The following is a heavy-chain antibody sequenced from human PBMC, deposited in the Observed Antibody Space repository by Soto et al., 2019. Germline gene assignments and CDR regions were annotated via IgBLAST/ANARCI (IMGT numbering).Heavy chain of an antibody. D-gene: IGHD3-10*01. CDR2: ISVYKGNT. J-gene: IGHJ1*01. Sequence: ASVKLSCHASGYNFINYGISWLRQAPGQGLEWMGWISVYKGNTNYAQKLQGRVSMTTDTSTSTAYMELRSLRSDDTAVYYCVREVDGAGTWYPDEWGMGTLVTV. V-gene: IGHV1-18*01. CDR3: VREVDGAGTWYPDE. CDR1: GYNFINYG.